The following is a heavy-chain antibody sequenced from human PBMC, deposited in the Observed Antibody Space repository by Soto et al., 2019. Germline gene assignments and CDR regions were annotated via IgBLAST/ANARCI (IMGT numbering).Heavy chain of an antibody. V-gene: IGHV4-30-4*01. CDR1: GASISTSSYY. CDR3: AREYSSSSRYYYYGMDV. Sequence: SETLSLTCTVSGASISTSSYYWSWIRQPPGKGLEWIGYIYYSGSTYYNPSLKSRVTISVDTSKNQFSLKLSSVTAADTAVYYCAREYSSSSRYYYYGMDVWGQGTTVTVSS. J-gene: IGHJ6*02. D-gene: IGHD6-6*01. CDR2: IYYSGST.